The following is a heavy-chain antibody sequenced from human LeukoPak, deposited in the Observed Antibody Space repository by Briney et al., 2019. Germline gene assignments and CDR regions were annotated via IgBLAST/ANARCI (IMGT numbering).Heavy chain of an antibody. J-gene: IGHJ4*02. CDR1: GFTFSGYA. D-gene: IGHD4-17*01. V-gene: IGHV3-48*01. CDR3: TRGYYGDYQIDF. CDR2: ISSTSTII. Sequence: PGGSLRLSCATSGFTFSGYAMNWVRQAPGEGLEWISYISSTSTIIYYADSVKGRFTISRDSAKSSLYLQMNSLRVEDTAIYYCTRGYYGDYQIDFWGQGTLVTVSS.